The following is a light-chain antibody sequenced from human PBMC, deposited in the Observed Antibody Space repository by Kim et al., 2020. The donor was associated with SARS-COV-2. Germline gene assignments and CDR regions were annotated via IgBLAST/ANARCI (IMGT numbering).Light chain of an antibody. Sequence: SVSVGDRVTITCRASQSISTWLAWYQQKPGKAPNLLIYKASSLESGVPSRFSGSGSGTEFTLTISSLQPDDFATYYCQHYNDYPVTFGQGTKLEI. CDR2: KAS. CDR3: QHYNDYPVT. J-gene: IGKJ2*01. CDR1: QSISTW. V-gene: IGKV1-5*03.